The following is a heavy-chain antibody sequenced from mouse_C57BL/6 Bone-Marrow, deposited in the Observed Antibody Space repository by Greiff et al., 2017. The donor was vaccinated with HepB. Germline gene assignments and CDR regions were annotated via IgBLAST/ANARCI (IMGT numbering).Heavy chain of an antibody. CDR3: ASIYDYDEAY. J-gene: IGHJ3*01. CDR2: IWSGGST. D-gene: IGHD2-4*01. V-gene: IGHV2-2*01. Sequence: QVQLKELGPGLVQPSQSLSITCTVSGFSLTSYGVHWVRQSPGKGLEWLGVIWSGGSTDYNAAFISRLSISKDNSKSQVFFKMNSLQADDTAIYYCASIYDYDEAYWGQGTLVTVSA. CDR1: GFSLTSYG.